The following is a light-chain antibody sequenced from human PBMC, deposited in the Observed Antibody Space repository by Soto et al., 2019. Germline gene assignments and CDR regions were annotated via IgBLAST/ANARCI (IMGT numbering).Light chain of an antibody. CDR1: SGYSNYK. J-gene: IGLJ3*02. CDR2: AGPGGIVG. Sequence: QPVLTQPPSASASLGASVTLTCTLSSGYSNYKVDWYQQRPGKGPRFVMRAGPGGIVGSKGDGIPDRFSVLGSGLNRYLTIKNIQEEDESDYHCGTDHGSGSNFVVFGGGTKLTVL. CDR3: GTDHGSGSNFVV. V-gene: IGLV9-49*01.